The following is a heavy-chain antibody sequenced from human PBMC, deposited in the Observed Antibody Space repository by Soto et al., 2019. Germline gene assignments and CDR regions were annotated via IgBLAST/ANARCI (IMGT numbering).Heavy chain of an antibody. CDR3: GRGTADGSGSYYIDY. D-gene: IGHD3-10*01. CDR1: GFTFSDYD. Sequence: EVQLVESGGDLVQPGGSLRLSCAASGFTFSDYDMHWVRQAPGKGLEWVSAVGTEGDTYYPDFVKGRFTVSRDNGKSSLFLDMNSLSAGDTAVYYCGRGTADGSGSYYIDYWGQGTLVTVSS. CDR2: VGTEGDT. J-gene: IGHJ4*02. V-gene: IGHV3-13*01.